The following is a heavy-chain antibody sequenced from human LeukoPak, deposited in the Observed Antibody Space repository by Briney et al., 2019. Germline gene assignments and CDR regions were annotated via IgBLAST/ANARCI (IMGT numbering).Heavy chain of an antibody. Sequence: GGSLRLSCAASGFTFSSYWMSWVRQAPGKGLEWVANIKQDGSEKYYVDSVKGRFTISRDNAKNSLYLHMNSLRAEDTAVYYCARDQVAAAPDYWGQGTLVTVSS. CDR1: GFTFSSYW. CDR2: IKQDGSEK. CDR3: ARDQVAAAPDY. J-gene: IGHJ4*02. V-gene: IGHV3-7*01. D-gene: IGHD6-13*01.